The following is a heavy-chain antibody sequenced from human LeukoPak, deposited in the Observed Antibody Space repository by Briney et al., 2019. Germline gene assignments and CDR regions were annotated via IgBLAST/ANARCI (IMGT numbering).Heavy chain of an antibody. Sequence: QPGGSLRLSCAASGFTFSSYAMHWVRQAPGKGLEWVAVISYDGSNKYYADSVKGRFTISRDNAKNSLYLQINSLRAEDTAVYYCARYYYGSGSYYPIDYWGQGTLVTVST. D-gene: IGHD3-10*01. V-gene: IGHV3-30-3*01. CDR3: ARYYYGSGSYYPIDY. CDR1: GFTFSSYA. CDR2: ISYDGSNK. J-gene: IGHJ4*02.